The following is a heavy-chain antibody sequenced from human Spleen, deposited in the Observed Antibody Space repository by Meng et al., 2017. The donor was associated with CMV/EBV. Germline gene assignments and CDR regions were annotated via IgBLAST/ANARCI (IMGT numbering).Heavy chain of an antibody. CDR1: GCTFISYW. D-gene: IGHD5-18*01. CDR3: AREGPWTVMGFHDAFDI. CDR2: INQDGSEK. J-gene: IGHJ3*02. Sequence: GESLKISCAASGCTFISYWMSWVRQAPGKGLEWVANINQDGSEKYYVDSVKGRFTISRDNAKNSLYLQMSSLRGDDTAVYYCAREGPWTVMGFHDAFDIWGQGTMDTVSS. V-gene: IGHV3-7*01.